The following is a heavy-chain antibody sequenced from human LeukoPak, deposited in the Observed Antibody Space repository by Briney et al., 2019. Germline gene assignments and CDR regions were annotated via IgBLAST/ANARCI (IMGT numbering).Heavy chain of an antibody. CDR2: ISYDGSNK. CDR1: GFTFSSFA. V-gene: IGHV3-30-3*01. D-gene: IGHD2-2*01. Sequence: GRSLRLSRAASGFTFSSFAMHWVRQAPGKGLEWVAVISYDGSNKYYADSVKGRFTISRDNSENTLYLQMNSLRAEDTAVFYCAKDMCSSTSCSRRAFDIWGQGTMVTVSS. CDR3: AKDMCSSTSCSRRAFDI. J-gene: IGHJ3*02.